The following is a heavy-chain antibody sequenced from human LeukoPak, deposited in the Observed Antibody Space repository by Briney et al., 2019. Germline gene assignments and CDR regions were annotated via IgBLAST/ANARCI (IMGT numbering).Heavy chain of an antibody. J-gene: IGHJ6*03. D-gene: IGHD2-2*01. Sequence: SSETLSLTCTVSGGSISSYYWSWIRQPPGKGLEWIGYIYYSGSTNYNPSLKSRVTISVDTSKNQFSLKLSSVTAADTAVYYCARVGYQLLEPYYYYYMDVWGKGTTVTVFS. CDR3: ARVGYQLLEPYYYYYMDV. CDR2: IYYSGST. CDR1: GGSISSYY. V-gene: IGHV4-59*01.